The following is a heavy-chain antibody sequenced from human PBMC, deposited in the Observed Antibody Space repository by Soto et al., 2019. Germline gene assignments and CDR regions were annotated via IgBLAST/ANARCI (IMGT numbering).Heavy chain of an antibody. D-gene: IGHD4-17*01. V-gene: IGHV3-30-3*01. Sequence: VQLVESGGGVVQPGRSLRLSCAASGFTFSSYAMHWVRQAPGKGLEWVAVISYDGSNKYYADSVKGRFTISRDNSKNTLYLQMNSLRAEDTAVYYCARDPTSTVVTPWYFDYWGQGTLVTVSS. CDR2: ISYDGSNK. J-gene: IGHJ4*02. CDR3: ARDPTSTVVTPWYFDY. CDR1: GFTFSSYA.